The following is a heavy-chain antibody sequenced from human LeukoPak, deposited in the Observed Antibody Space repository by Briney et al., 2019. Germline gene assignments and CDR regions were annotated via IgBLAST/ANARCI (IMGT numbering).Heavy chain of an antibody. J-gene: IGHJ5*02. CDR2: INHSGST. Sequence: SEILSLTCAVYGGSFSGNNWNWIRQPPGKGLEWIGEINHSGSTNYNPSLKSRVTISVDTSKNQFSLKLSSVTAADTAVYYCARHQNYYGSGKGWFDPWGQGTLVTVSS. V-gene: IGHV4-34*01. CDR1: GGSFSGNN. CDR3: ARHQNYYGSGKGWFDP. D-gene: IGHD3-10*01.